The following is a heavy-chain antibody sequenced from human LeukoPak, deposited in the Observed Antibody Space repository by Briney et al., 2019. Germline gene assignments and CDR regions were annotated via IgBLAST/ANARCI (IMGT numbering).Heavy chain of an antibody. CDR2: IYYSGST. J-gene: IGHJ6*03. CDR3: ARYPASYYYYHMDV. CDR1: GGSISSYY. Sequence: SETLSLTCTVSGGSISSYYWSWIRQPPGKGLEWIGYIYYSGSTNYNPSLKSRVTISVDTSKNQFSLKLSSVTAADTAVYYCARYPASYYYYHMDVWGTGTTVTVSS. D-gene: IGHD6-25*01. V-gene: IGHV4-59*01.